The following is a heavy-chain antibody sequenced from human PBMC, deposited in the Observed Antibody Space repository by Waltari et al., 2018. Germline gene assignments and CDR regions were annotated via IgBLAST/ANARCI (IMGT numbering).Heavy chain of an antibody. V-gene: IGHV3-23*01. CDR2: VSVSGDNT. J-gene: IGHJ4*02. Sequence: EVQLLESGGGLVQPGGSLRLSCAASGFYFSGNAMSWVRQAPGKGLEWVSAVSVSGDNTYYADSVKGRFTISRDNSQNTLFLQMNSLRADDTAVYYCTKDLYSWSYDFWGQGTLVTVSS. CDR3: TKDLYSWSYDF. D-gene: IGHD1-26*01. CDR1: GFYFSGNA.